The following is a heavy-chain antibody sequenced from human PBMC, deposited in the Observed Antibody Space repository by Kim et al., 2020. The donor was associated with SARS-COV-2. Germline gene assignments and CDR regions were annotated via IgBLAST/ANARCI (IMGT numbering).Heavy chain of an antibody. CDR2: IYSGGST. J-gene: IGHJ6*04. D-gene: IGHD3-10*01. CDR1: GFTVSSNY. V-gene: IGHV3-53*04. Sequence: GGSLRLSCAASGFTVSSNYMSWVRQAPGKGLEWVSAIYSGGSTYYADSVKGRFTISRHNSKTTLYLQMNSLRAEDTAVYYCAREPYNLVYGMDVWGEGTTVTLSP. CDR3: AREPYNLVYGMDV.